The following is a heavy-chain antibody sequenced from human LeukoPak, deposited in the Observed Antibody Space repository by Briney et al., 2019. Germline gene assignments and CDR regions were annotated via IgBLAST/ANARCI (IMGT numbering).Heavy chain of an antibody. J-gene: IGHJ4*02. CDR1: GFTFRTFA. CDR3: VKDLSGWYSFDY. D-gene: IGHD6-19*01. CDR2: INDHGDTT. V-gene: IGHV3-64D*09. Sequence: PGGSLRLSCAASGFTFRTFAIHWVRQAPGKGLEYVSGINDHGDTTHYGDSVRGRVTISRDDSKNTVHLQMSSLRAEDTAVYYCVKDLSGWYSFDYWGQGTLVTVSS.